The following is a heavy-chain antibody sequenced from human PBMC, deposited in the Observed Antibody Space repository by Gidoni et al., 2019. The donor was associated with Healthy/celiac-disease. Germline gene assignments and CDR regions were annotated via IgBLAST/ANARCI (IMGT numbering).Heavy chain of an antibody. Sequence: EVQLLESGGGLVQPGGSLRRSCAASGFHFSSYAMSWVRRGPGQGLEGVSAMRGSGGSTTYADSVKGRLTISRDNSKNTLYLQMNSLRAEDTAVYYCAKESGYCSGGSCYSGYYGMDVWGQGTTVTVSS. CDR3: AKESGYCSGGSCYSGYYGMDV. CDR1: GFHFSSYA. V-gene: IGHV3-23*01. J-gene: IGHJ6*02. D-gene: IGHD2-15*01. CDR2: MRGSGGST.